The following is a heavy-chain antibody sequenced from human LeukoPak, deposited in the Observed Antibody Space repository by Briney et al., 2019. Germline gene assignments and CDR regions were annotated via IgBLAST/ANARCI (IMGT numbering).Heavy chain of an antibody. J-gene: IGHJ4*02. CDR2: INHSGST. D-gene: IGHD5-18*01. V-gene: IGHV4-34*01. Sequence: SETLSLTCAVYGGSFSGYYWSWIRQPPGKGLEWIGEINHSGSTNYNPSLKSRVTISVDTSKNQSSLKLSSVTAADTAVYYCASLDTAMVTEYWGQGTLVTVSS. CDR3: ASLDTAMVTEY. CDR1: GGSFSGYY.